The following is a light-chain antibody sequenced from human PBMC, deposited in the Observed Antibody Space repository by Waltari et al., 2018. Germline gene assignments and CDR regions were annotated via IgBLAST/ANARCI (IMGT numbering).Light chain of an antibody. J-gene: IGKJ1*01. V-gene: IGKV3-20*01. CDR3: QQYGSSLPA. Sequence: EIVLTQSPGTLSLSPGERATLSCRASQSVSSSYLAWYQQKPGQAPRLLIYGASSRATGIPDRCSGSGSGTDFTLTISRLEPEDFAVYYCQQYGSSLPAFGQGTKVEIK. CDR2: GAS. CDR1: QSVSSSY.